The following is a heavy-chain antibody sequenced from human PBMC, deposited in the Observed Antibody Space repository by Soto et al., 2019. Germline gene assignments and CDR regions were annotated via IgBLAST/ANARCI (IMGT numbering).Heavy chain of an antibody. CDR1: GGSISSGGYY. D-gene: IGHD2-15*01. Sequence: QVQLQESGPGLVKPSQTLSLTCTVSGGSISSGGYYWSWIRQHPGKGLEWIGYIYYSGSTYYNPSLTCRVTISVDTSKNLFSRKLSSVTAADTAVYYCARDCSGGSCYGTYGMDVWGQGTTVTVSS. CDR2: IYYSGST. V-gene: IGHV4-31*03. J-gene: IGHJ6*02. CDR3: ARDCSGGSCYGTYGMDV.